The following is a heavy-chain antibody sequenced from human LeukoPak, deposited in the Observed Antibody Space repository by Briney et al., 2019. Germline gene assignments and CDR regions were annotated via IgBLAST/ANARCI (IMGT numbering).Heavy chain of an antibody. CDR2: IIPIFGTA. CDR3: ARGGTDYYDSSGYP. J-gene: IGHJ5*02. CDR1: GGTFSSYA. D-gene: IGHD3-22*01. V-gene: IGHV1-69*13. Sequence: GASVKVSCKASGGTFSSYAISWVRQAPGQGLEWMGGIIPIFGTANYAQKFQGRVTITADESTSTAYMELSSLRSEDTAVYYCARGGTDYYDSSGYPWGQGTLVTVSS.